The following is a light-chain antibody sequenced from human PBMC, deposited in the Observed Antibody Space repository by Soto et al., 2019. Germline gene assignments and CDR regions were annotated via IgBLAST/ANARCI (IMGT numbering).Light chain of an antibody. V-gene: IGLV9-49*01. CDR2: VGTGGIVG. CDR1: SGYSNYK. Sequence: QTVVTQPPSASASRGASVTLTCTLSSGYSNYKVDWYQQRPGKGPRFVMRVGTGGIVGSKGDGIPDRFSVLGSGLNRYLTIKNIQEEDESDYHCGADHGSGSNFVVVFGGGTKLTVL. CDR3: GADHGSGSNFVVV. J-gene: IGLJ2*01.